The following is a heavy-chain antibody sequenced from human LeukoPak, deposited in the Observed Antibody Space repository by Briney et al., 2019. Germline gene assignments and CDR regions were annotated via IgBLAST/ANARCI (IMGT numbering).Heavy chain of an antibody. CDR3: ARDRYPALDY. Sequence: GGSLRLSCAASGFTFSSYAMSWVRQAPGKGLECISGFSGSGGSTYYADSVKGRFTISRDNSKNTLYLQMNSLRAEDTAVYYCARDRYPALDYWGQGTLLTVSS. CDR1: GFTFSSYA. V-gene: IGHV3-23*01. J-gene: IGHJ4*02. D-gene: IGHD2-2*01. CDR2: FSGSGGST.